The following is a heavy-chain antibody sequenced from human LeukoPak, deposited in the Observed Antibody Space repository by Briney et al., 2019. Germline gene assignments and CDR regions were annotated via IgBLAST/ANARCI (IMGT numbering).Heavy chain of an antibody. D-gene: IGHD1-26*01. CDR1: GYTFTGYY. CDR3: ARGLPIVSRSYYPFDP. Sequence: ASVKVSCKASGYTFTGYYMHWVRQAPGQGLEWMGRINPNSGGTNYAQKFQGRVTMTRDTSISTAYMELSRMRPDDTAVYYCARGLPIVSRSYYPFDPWGQGTLVTVSS. J-gene: IGHJ5*02. V-gene: IGHV1-2*06. CDR2: INPNSGGT.